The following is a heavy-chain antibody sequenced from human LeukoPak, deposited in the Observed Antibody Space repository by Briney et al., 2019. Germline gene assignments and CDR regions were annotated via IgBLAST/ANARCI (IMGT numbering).Heavy chain of an antibody. J-gene: IGHJ3*02. CDR2: IYTSGST. CDR3: ARGPVHGYSSGWSAFDI. V-gene: IGHV4-4*07. CDR1: GGSISSYY. Sequence: PSETLSLTCTVSGGSISSYYWSWIRQPAGKGLEWIGRIYTSGSTNYNPSLKSRVTMSVDTSKNQFSLKLSSVTAADTAVYYCARGPVHGYSSGWSAFDIWGPRTMVTVSS. D-gene: IGHD6-19*01.